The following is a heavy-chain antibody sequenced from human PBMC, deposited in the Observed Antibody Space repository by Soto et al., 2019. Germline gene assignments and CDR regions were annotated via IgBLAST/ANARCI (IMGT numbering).Heavy chain of an antibody. CDR2: ISSSSSTI. V-gene: IGHV3-48*01. CDR3: AREAAAGNFYYYYYMDV. Sequence: GGSLRLSCAASGFTFSSYSMNWVRQAPGKGLEWVSYISSSSSTIYYADSVKGRFTISRDNAKNSLYLQMNSLRAEDTAVYYCAREAAAGNFYYYYYMDVWGKGTTVTVSS. D-gene: IGHD6-13*01. CDR1: GFTFSSYS. J-gene: IGHJ6*03.